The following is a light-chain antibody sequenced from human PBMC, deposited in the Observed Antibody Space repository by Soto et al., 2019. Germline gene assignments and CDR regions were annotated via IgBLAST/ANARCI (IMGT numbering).Light chain of an antibody. CDR1: QSVSSSY. J-gene: IGKJ1*01. CDR3: QQYNQWPPWT. CDR2: HAS. V-gene: IGKV3D-15*01. Sequence: EIVLTQSPGTLSLSPGERATLSCRASQSVSSSYLAWYQQKPGQAPRLLIYHASTRATGIPARFSGSGSGTEFTLTISSLQSEDFAVYYCQQYNQWPPWTFGQGTKVEIK.